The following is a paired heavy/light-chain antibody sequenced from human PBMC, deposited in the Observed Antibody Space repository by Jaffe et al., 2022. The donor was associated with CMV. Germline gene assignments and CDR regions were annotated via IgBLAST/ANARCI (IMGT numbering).Heavy chain of an antibody. D-gene: IGHD2-2*02. CDR1: GGSISSSSYY. CDR3: ARPSSGYCSSTSCYTGWFDP. CDR2: IYYSGST. Sequence: QLQLQESGPGLVKPSETLSLTCTVSGGSISSSSYYWGWIRQPPGKGLEWIGSIYYSGSTYYNPSLKSRVTISVDTSKNQFSLKLSSVTAADTAVYYCARPSSGYCSSTSCYTGWFDPWGQGTLVTVSS. J-gene: IGHJ5*02. V-gene: IGHV4-39*01.
Light chain of an antibody. J-gene: IGKJ1*01. CDR2: GAS. V-gene: IGKV3-20*01. CDR1: QSVSSSY. Sequence: EIVLTQSPGTLSLSPGERATLSCRASQSVSSSYLAWYQQKPGQAPRLLIYGASSRATGIPDRFSGSGSGTDFTLTISRLEPEDFAVYYCQQYGSSYWTFGQGTKVEIK. CDR3: QQYGSSYWT.